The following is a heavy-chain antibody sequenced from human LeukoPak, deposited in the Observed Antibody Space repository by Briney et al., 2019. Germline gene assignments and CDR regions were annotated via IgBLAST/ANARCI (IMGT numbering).Heavy chain of an antibody. D-gene: IGHD2-2*02. Sequence: ASVKVSCKASGGTFSSYAISWVRQAPGQGLEWMGGIIPIFGTANYAQKFQGRVTITADESTRTAYMELSSLRSEDTAVYYCARVTGGRYCSTTSCYMRGWFDPWGQGTLVTVSS. J-gene: IGHJ5*02. CDR1: GGTFSSYA. CDR3: ARVTGGRYCSTTSCYMRGWFDP. V-gene: IGHV1-69*13. CDR2: IIPIFGTA.